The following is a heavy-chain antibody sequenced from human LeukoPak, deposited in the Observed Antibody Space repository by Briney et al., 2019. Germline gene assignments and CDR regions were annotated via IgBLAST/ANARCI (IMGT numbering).Heavy chain of an antibody. J-gene: IGHJ5*01. CDR1: GYAITSGGCS. Sequence: SETLSLTCTVSGYAITSGGCSWNWLRQPPGKGLEWIGCIYDRGPAYYNPSLKSRFTISVDRPKNQFFLNVTSLTAADTAVYYCARSRQASGLFNSWGQGTLVVVSS. V-gene: IGHV4-30-2*01. CDR3: ARSRQASGLFNS. D-gene: IGHD3-10*01. CDR2: IYDRGPA.